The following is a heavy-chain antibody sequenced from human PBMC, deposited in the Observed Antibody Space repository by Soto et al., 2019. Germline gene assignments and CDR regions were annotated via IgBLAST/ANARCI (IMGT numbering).Heavy chain of an antibody. V-gene: IGHV1-2*02. Sequence: EASVKVSCKASGYTFTGYYMHWVRQAPGQGLEWMGWINPNSGGTNYAQKFQGRVTMTRDTSISTAYMELSRLRSDDAAVYYCARERAYSGRNYWGQGTLVTVSS. CDR2: INPNSGGT. J-gene: IGHJ4*02. CDR1: GYTFTGYY. CDR3: ARERAYSGRNY. D-gene: IGHD1-26*01.